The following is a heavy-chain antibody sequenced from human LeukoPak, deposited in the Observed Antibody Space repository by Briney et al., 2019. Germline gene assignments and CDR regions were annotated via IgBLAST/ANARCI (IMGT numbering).Heavy chain of an antibody. V-gene: IGHV4-39*07. J-gene: IGHJ4*02. CDR1: GGSISSSSYY. Sequence: PSETLSLTCTVSGGSISSSSYYWGWIRQPPGKGLEWIGSIYYSGSTYYNPSLKSRVTISVDTPKNQFSLKLSSVTAADTAVYYCARVSDTAMAHFDYWGQGTLVTVSS. CDR2: IYYSGST. CDR3: ARVSDTAMAHFDY. D-gene: IGHD5-18*01.